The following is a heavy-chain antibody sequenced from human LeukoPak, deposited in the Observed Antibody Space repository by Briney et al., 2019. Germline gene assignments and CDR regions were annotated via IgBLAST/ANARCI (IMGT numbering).Heavy chain of an antibody. Sequence: TSETLSLTCTVSGGSISSYYWSWIRQPPGKGLEWIGYIYYSGSTNYNPSLKSRVTISIDTSKNQFSLKLSSVTAADTAVYYCARVEMATIYIDYWGQGTLVTVSS. CDR1: GGSISSYY. CDR2: IYYSGST. V-gene: IGHV4-59*01. D-gene: IGHD5-24*01. CDR3: ARVEMATIYIDY. J-gene: IGHJ4*02.